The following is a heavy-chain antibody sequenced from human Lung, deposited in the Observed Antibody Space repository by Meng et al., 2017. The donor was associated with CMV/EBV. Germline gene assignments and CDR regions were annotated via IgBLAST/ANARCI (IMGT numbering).Heavy chain of an antibody. CDR1: GFTFRSYV. D-gene: IGHD3-22*01. V-gene: IGHV3-30*01. Sequence: SCAVSGFTFRSYVMHWVRQAPGRGLERVSVVSYDGSNQYYADSVKGRFTISRDNSRNTLYLQMNSLRVVDTAVYYCERAAVLYDYCDSSGYYGYWGQGXLVTVSS. CDR2: VSYDGSNQ. CDR3: ERAAVLYDYCDSSGYYGY. J-gene: IGHJ4*02.